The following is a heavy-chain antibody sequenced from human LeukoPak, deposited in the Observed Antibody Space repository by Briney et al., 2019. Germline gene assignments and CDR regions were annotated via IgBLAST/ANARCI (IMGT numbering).Heavy chain of an antibody. J-gene: IGHJ4*02. CDR2: KYYSGST. D-gene: IGHD5-18*01. Sequence: SETLSLTCDVPGVSINTCCYYWTWIRQPPGKGLEWIGYKYYSGSTRYNSSLRSRLTISLDTSKNQFSLRLTSVTAADTAVYYCARGRSYGFDFDSWGPGTLVIVSS. V-gene: IGHV4-61*01. CDR1: GVSINTCCYY. CDR3: ARGRSYGFDFDS.